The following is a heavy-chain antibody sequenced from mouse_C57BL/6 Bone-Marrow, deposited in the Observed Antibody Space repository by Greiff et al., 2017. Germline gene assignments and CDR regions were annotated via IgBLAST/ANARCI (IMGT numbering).Heavy chain of an antibody. CDR3: ASPPLRPHWYFDV. CDR1: GYTFTSYW. D-gene: IGHD2-12*01. CDR2: IYPGSGST. Sequence: QVQLQQPGAELVKPGASVKLSCKASGYTFTSYWITWVKQRPGQGLEWIGDIYPGSGSTNYNEKFKSKATLTGDTSSSTAYMQLSSLTSEDAAFYYCASPPLRPHWYFDVWGTGTTVTVSS. J-gene: IGHJ1*03. V-gene: IGHV1-55*01.